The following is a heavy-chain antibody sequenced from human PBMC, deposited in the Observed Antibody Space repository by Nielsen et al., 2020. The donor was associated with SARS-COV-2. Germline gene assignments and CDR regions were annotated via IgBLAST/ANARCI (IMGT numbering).Heavy chain of an antibody. J-gene: IGHJ5*02. CDR1: GFTVSSNY. CDR2: IYSGGST. Sequence: GGSLRLSCAASGFTVSSNYMSWVRQAPGKGLEWVSVIYSGGSTYYADSVKGRFTISRDNSKNTLYLQMNGLRAEDTAVYYCARDRRFLEWLSWGQGTLVTVSS. V-gene: IGHV3-66*01. D-gene: IGHD3-3*01. CDR3: ARDRRFLEWLS.